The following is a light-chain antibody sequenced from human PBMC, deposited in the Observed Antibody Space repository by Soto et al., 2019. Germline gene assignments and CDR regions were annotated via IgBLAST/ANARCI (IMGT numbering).Light chain of an antibody. J-gene: IGKJ1*01. CDR2: HAS. CDR3: QQYHTDWT. Sequence: DLQMTRSPSALPASVGDRFTITCRASQSISNWLAWYQQKPGTAPKLLIYHASNLQSGVPSRLSGSGSGTEFTLTISSMKADDYATFYCQQYHTDWTFGQGTKVDIK. V-gene: IGKV1-5*01. CDR1: QSISNW.